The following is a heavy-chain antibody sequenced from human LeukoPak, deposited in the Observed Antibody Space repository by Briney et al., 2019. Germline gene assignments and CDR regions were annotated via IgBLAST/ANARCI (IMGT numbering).Heavy chain of an antibody. CDR2: SYYSGRT. CDR1: GGSIRSSSYH. D-gene: IGHD1-26*01. CDR3: ARGDSGSYLLDY. V-gene: IGHV4-39*07. J-gene: IGHJ4*02. Sequence: SETLSLTCSVSGGSIRSSSYHWGWIRQPPGKGLEWIGSSYYSGRTYYNPSLKSRVTMSVDTSKNQFSLKLSSVTAADTAVYYCARGDSGSYLLDYWGQGTLVTVSS.